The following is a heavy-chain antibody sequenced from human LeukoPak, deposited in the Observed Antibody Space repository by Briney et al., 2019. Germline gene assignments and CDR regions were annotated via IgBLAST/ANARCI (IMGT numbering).Heavy chain of an antibody. CDR3: AKVWGSSWSPFDY. CDR1: GFTFSDSY. V-gene: IGHV3-21*04. J-gene: IGHJ4*02. Sequence: GGSLRLSCAASGFTFSDSYMNWVRQAPGKGLEWVSSISHGSSYIYYADSVKGRFTISRDNAENSLYLQMNSLRAEDTAVYYCAKVWGSSWSPFDYWGQGTLLTVSS. D-gene: IGHD6-13*01. CDR2: ISHGSSYI.